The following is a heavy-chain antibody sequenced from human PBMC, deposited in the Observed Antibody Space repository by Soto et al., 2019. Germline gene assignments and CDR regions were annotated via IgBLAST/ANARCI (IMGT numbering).Heavy chain of an antibody. Sequence: SETLSLTCAVYGGSFSGYYWSWIRQPPGKGLGWIGEINHSGSTNYNPSLKSRVTISVDTSKNQFSLKLSSVTAADTAVYYCAAKDGNYYYMDVWGKGTTVTVSS. J-gene: IGHJ6*03. V-gene: IGHV4-34*01. CDR3: AAKDGNYYYMDV. CDR1: GGSFSGYY. D-gene: IGHD1-26*01. CDR2: INHSGST.